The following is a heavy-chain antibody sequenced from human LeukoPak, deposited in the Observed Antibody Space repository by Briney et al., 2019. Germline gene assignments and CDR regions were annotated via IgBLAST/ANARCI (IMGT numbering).Heavy chain of an antibody. J-gene: IGHJ1*01. V-gene: IGHV1-3*01. CDR2: INAGSGDT. D-gene: IGHD5-18*01. CDR3: ALLDTGLVPIAEYFQH. Sequence: GASVKVSCKASGYTFTNYAIHWVRQAPGQRLEWMGWINAGSGDTKYSQKFQGRVTITSDTSASTVYMELSSLRSEDTAVYYCALLDTGLVPIAEYFQHWGQGTLVTVSS. CDR1: GYTFTNYA.